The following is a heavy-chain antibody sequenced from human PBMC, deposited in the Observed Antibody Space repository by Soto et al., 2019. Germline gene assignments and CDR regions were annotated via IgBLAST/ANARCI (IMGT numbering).Heavy chain of an antibody. D-gene: IGHD5-18*01. V-gene: IGHV3-21*01. J-gene: IGHJ6*04. CDR1: GFTFSSYS. Sequence: PGGSLRLSCAASGFTFSSYSMNWVRQAPGKGLEWVSSISSSSSYIYYADSVKGRFTISRDNAKNSLYLQMNSLRAEDTAVYYCARVEVDTPMVRNYYYYYGMDVWGEGTTAPVSP. CDR3: ARVEVDTPMVRNYYYYYGMDV. CDR2: ISSSSSYI.